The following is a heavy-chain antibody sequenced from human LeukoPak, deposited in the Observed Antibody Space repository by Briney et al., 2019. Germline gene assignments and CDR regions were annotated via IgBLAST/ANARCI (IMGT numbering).Heavy chain of an antibody. Sequence: EASVKVSCKASGYIFTNYGINWVRQAPRQGLEWMGWINAYNGNTNYSRKFQGRVTMTTDTSTSTAYMELRSLRSGDTAMYYCTRVPELPDYWGQGTLVTVSS. CDR2: INAYNGNT. V-gene: IGHV1-18*01. CDR3: TRVPELPDY. D-gene: IGHD2-15*01. CDR1: GYIFTNYG. J-gene: IGHJ4*02.